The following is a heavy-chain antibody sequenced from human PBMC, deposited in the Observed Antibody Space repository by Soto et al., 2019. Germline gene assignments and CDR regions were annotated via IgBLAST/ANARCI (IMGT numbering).Heavy chain of an antibody. CDR2: ISPDGRTA. CDR1: GFSFSHYW. CDR3: ADSWLPTSY. Sequence: GGTLRLSCAASGFSFSHYWMHWVRQAPGKGLVWVSRISPDGRTATYADSVKGRFTISRDNAKSTLYLQMNSLTVEDGAVYYCADSWLPTSYWGPGTLVTVSS. D-gene: IGHD3-10*01. V-gene: IGHV3-74*01. J-gene: IGHJ4*02.